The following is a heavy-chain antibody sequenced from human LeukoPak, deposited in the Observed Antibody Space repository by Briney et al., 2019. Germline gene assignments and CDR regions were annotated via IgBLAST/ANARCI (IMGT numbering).Heavy chain of an antibody. CDR2: IYSGGTT. V-gene: IGHV3-66*01. CDR1: GGSFSGYY. CDR3: ARGDSILEL. Sequence: ETLSLTCAVYGGSFSGYYWSWIRQAPGKGLEWVSVIYSGGTTYYADSVKGRFTISRDNSKNTLYLQMNSLRAEDTAVYYCARGDSILELWGQGTLVTVSS. J-gene: IGHJ4*02. D-gene: IGHD3-3*01.